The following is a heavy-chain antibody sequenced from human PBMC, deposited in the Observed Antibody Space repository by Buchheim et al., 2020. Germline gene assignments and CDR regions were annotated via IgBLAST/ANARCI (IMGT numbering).Heavy chain of an antibody. CDR2: IYSGGST. V-gene: IGHV3-66*02. CDR1: GFTVSSNY. D-gene: IGHD4-17*01. CDR3: ARVLLDDYGDCVWFDP. Sequence: EVQLVESGGGLVQPGGSLRLSCAASGFTVSSNYMSWVRQAPGKGLEWVSVIYSGGSTYYADSVKGRFTISSDNSNNTLYLQMNSLRAEDTAVYYCARVLLDDYGDCVWFDPWGQGTL. J-gene: IGHJ5*02.